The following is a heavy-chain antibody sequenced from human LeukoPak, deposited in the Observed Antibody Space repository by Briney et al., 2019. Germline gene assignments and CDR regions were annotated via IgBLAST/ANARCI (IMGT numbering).Heavy chain of an antibody. CDR3: ARDSSTPRGSKDY. CDR2: ISSSSSYI. J-gene: IGHJ4*02. V-gene: IGHV3-21*01. CDR1: GVTFSSYS. D-gene: IGHD6-6*01. Sequence: PGGSLRLSCAASGVTFSSYSMNWVRKAPGKGLEWVSSISSSSSYIYYADSVKGRFTISRDNAKNSLYLQMNSLRADDTAVYYCARDSSTPRGSKDYWGQGTLVTVSS.